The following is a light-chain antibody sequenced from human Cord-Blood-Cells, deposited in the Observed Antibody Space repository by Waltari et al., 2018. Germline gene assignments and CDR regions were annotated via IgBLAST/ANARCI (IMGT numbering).Light chain of an antibody. CDR3: SSYAGSNNVV. V-gene: IGLV2-8*01. Sequence: QSAPTQPPPASASPGQSVPLSCTGTSSDVGGYTYVPCYQQHPGKAPKLMIYEVSKRPSGVPDRFSGSKSGNTASLTVSGLQAEDEADYYCSSYAGSNNVVFGGGTKLTVL. J-gene: IGLJ2*01. CDR1: SSDVGGYTY. CDR2: EVS.